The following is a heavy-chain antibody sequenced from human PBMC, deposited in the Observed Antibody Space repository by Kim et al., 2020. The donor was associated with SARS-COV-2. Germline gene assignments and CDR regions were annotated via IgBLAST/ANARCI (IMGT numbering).Heavy chain of an antibody. CDR1: GGSISSSSYY. CDR3: ARRYYYGSGSYFPDPYYYYYYGMDV. J-gene: IGHJ6*02. CDR2: IYYSGST. D-gene: IGHD3-10*01. V-gene: IGHV4-39*01. Sequence: SETLSLTCTVSGGSISSSSYYWGWIRQPPGKGLEWIGSIYYSGSTYYNPSLKSRVTISVDTSKNQFSLKLSSVTAADTAMYYCARRYYYGSGSYFPDPYYYYYYGMDVWGQGTTVTVSS.